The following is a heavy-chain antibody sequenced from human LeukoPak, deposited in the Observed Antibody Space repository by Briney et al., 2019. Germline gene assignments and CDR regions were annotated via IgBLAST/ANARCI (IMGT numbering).Heavy chain of an antibody. CDR1: GDTFSSYA. CDR3: ARGNTFTLYYYYGMDV. J-gene: IGHJ6*02. D-gene: IGHD3-16*01. CDR2: IIPIFGTA. Sequence: SVKVSCKASGDTFSSYAISWVRQAPGQGLEWMGGIIPIFGTANYAQKFQGRVTITADESTSTAYMELSSLRSEDTAVYYCARGNTFTLYYYYGMDVWGQGTTVTVSS. V-gene: IGHV1-69*13.